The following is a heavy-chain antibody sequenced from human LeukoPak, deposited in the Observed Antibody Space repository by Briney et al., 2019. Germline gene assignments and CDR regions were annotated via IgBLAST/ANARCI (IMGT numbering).Heavy chain of an antibody. V-gene: IGHV3-21*01. CDR1: GFTFSSYR. J-gene: IGHJ4*02. Sequence: GGPRRFSCEASGFTFSSYRMTWSRQAPGKGLNWVSSISSSSSYIYYADSVKGRFTISRDNAKNSLYLQMNSLRAEDTAVYYCARTLGQGRAMDYWGQGTLVTVSS. CDR3: ARTLGQGRAMDY. D-gene: IGHD2-15*01. CDR2: ISSSSSYI.